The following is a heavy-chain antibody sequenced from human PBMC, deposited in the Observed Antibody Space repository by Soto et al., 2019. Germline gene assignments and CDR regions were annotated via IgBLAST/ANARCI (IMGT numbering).Heavy chain of an antibody. CDR2: IWFDANTT. J-gene: IGHJ4*02. CDR3: ARDRNSVGFFDF. D-gene: IGHD2-21*01. V-gene: IGHV3-33*01. Sequence: GGYLRLSSAASGFSFSSFGMHWVRQAPGKGLEWVALIWFDANTTYYADSVKVRFTISRDNSKSTVFLQMDSLRAEDTAVYYCARDRNSVGFFDFWGQGS. CDR1: GFSFSSFG.